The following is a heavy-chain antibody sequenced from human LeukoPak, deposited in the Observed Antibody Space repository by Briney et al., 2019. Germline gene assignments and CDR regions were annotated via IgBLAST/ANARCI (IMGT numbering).Heavy chain of an antibody. D-gene: IGHD1-26*01. V-gene: IGHV4-39*01. J-gene: IGHJ4*02. Sequence: SESLSLTCTVFGGSISSSSYYWNWIRQPPGKGLEWIGSVNYGGPTYYNPSLKSRVTISVDTSRNQFSLKLSSVTAADTSVYYCGRHDSGTYYRFDYWGQGSLVTVSS. CDR2: VNYGGPT. CDR3: GRHDSGTYYRFDY. CDR1: GGSISSSSYY.